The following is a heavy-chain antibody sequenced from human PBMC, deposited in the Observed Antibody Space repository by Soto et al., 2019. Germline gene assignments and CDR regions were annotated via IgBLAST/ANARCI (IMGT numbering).Heavy chain of an antibody. CDR3: ARHGFGSLHGLVDV. Sequence: QVQLQESGPGLVKPSKTLSLTCTVSGGSITNYYYSWFRQPPGKGLEWIGYIQYNGYSAYNLSLKRRVTMSMDTSKTQFSLMLESVTATDTAVYYCARHGFGSLHGLVDVWGQGTTVIVSS. J-gene: IGHJ6*02. CDR1: GGSITNYY. D-gene: IGHD3-10*01. V-gene: IGHV4-59*08. CDR2: IQYNGYS.